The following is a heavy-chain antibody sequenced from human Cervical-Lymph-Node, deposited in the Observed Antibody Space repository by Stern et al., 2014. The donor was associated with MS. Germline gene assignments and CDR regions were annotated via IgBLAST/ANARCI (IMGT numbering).Heavy chain of an antibody. CDR1: GGTISIAAYY. V-gene: IGHV4-30-4*01. Sequence: QLQLQESGPGLVKPSQTLSLTCAVTGGTISIAAYYWSWIRQSPGKGLEWIGYIHNSGTTYYNPSLKSRVTISVDTSKNQFSLKLRSVTAADTAVYYCSRDADGYSLVFGYWGRGTLVTVSS. CDR2: IHNSGTT. CDR3: SRDADGYSLVFGY. D-gene: IGHD5-24*01. J-gene: IGHJ4*02.